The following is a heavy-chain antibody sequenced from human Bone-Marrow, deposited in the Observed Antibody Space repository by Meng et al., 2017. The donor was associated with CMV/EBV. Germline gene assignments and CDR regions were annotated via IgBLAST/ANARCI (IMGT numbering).Heavy chain of an antibody. V-gene: IGHV3-21*01. J-gene: IGHJ4*02. CDR1: GFTFSSYW. CDR2: ISSSSSYI. Sequence: GESLKISCVASGFTFSSYWMHWVRQAPGKGLEWVSSISSSSSYIYYADSVKGRFTISRDNAKNSLYLQMNSLRAEDTAVYYCAGRGKVDYWGQGTLVTVSS. D-gene: IGHD4-23*01. CDR3: AGRGKVDY.